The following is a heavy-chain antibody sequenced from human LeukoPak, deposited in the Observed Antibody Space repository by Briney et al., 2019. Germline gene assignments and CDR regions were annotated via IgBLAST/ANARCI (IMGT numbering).Heavy chain of an antibody. Sequence: GESLKISCKGSGYSFTYYWIGWVRQMPGKGLEWLGIIYPGDSDTRYRPSFQGQVTISVDKSISTAYLQWSSLKASDTAMYYCARQDGNSKYYFDYWGQGTLVTVSS. CDR1: GYSFTYYW. V-gene: IGHV5-51*01. CDR3: ARQDGNSKYYFDY. J-gene: IGHJ4*02. CDR2: IYPGDSDT. D-gene: IGHD1-1*01.